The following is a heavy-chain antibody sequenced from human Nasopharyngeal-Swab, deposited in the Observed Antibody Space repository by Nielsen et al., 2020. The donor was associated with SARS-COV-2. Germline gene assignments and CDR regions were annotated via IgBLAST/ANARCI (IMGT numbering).Heavy chain of an antibody. V-gene: IGHV4-61*02. Sequence: SETLSLTCTVSGGSISSGSYYWSWIRQPAGKGLEWIGRIYTSGSTNYNPSLKSRVTISVDTSKNQFSLKLSPVTAADTAVYYCARHARWAFDIWGQGTMVTVSS. D-gene: IGHD3-16*01. CDR1: GGSISSGSYY. J-gene: IGHJ3*02. CDR3: ARHARWAFDI. CDR2: IYTSGST.